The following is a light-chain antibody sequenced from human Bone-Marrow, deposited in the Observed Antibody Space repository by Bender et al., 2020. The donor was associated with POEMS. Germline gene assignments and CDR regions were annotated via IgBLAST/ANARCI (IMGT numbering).Light chain of an antibody. CDR1: SSDVGNYNL. J-gene: IGLJ1*01. Sequence: QSVLTQPASVSGSPGQAITISCTGTSSDVGNYNLVCWYQQHPGKAPKLMIYEGSKRPPGVSNRFSGSKSGNTASLTISGLQAEDEADYHCSSYTTRSLYVFGTGTKVTVL. CDR3: SSYTTRSLYV. V-gene: IGLV2-14*02. CDR2: EGS.